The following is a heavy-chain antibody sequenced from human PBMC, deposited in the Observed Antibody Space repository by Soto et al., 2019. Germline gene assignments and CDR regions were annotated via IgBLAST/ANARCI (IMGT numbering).Heavy chain of an antibody. J-gene: IGHJ6*03. D-gene: IGHD3-10*01. Sequence: ASVKVSCKAAGYSFVSYDMNWVRQATGQGLEWMGWMNPISTNTGYAQKFQGRVSMTRDNSISTAYMELSSLSSEDTAVYYCVGSPGGPSNYYYNMDVWGEGTTVTVSS. CDR3: VGSPGGPSNYYYNMDV. V-gene: IGHV1-8*01. CDR1: GYSFVSYD. CDR2: MNPISTNT.